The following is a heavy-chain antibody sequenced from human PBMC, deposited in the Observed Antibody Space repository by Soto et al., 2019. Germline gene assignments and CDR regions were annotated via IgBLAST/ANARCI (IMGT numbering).Heavy chain of an antibody. J-gene: IGHJ6*02. V-gene: IGHV3-33*01. CDR3: ARGDGGGWVRYFDWPNYYYGMDV. D-gene: IGHD3-9*01. Sequence: GGSLRLSCAASGFTFSSYGMHWVRQAPGKGLEWVAVIWYDGSNKYYADSVKGRFTISRDNSKNTLYLQMNSLRAEDTAVYYCARGDGGGWVRYFDWPNYYYGMDVWGQGTTVTVSS. CDR2: IWYDGSNK. CDR1: GFTFSSYG.